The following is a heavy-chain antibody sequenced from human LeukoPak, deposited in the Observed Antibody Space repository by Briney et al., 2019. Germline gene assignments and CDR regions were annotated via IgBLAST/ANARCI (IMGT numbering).Heavy chain of an antibody. CDR1: GGSIGTYH. V-gene: IGHV4-59*08. CDR2: IFDSGSP. D-gene: IGHD5-24*01. J-gene: IGHJ4*02. Sequence: SETLSLTCTVSGGSIGTYHWSWVRQPPGKGLEWIGYIFDSGSPNYSPALRSRVTISLDTSKNQLSLRLKSATAADTAIYYCARHDENGYYFFDIWGQGTLVTVSS. CDR3: ARHDENGYYFFDI.